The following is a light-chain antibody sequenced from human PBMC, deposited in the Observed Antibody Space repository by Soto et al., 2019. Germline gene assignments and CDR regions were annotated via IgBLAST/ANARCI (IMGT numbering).Light chain of an antibody. CDR2: DVT. CDR1: SSDVGGYNY. CDR3: TSYTSINTVV. Sequence: QSALTQPASVSGSPGQSITISCTGTSSDVGGYNYVSWYQQQSGKAPKLVIYDVTNRPSGVSNRFSGSKSGNTASLTISGLQAGDEAEYYCTSYTSINTVVFGGGTKLTVL. V-gene: IGLV2-14*01. J-gene: IGLJ2*01.